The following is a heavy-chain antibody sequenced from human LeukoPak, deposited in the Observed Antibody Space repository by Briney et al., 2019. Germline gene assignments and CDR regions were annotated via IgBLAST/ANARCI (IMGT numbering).Heavy chain of an antibody. CDR2: IYYSWST. V-gene: IGHV4-59*12. J-gene: IGHJ5*02. D-gene: IGHD2-15*01. CDR1: GASISSYN. CDR3: ASLEESCFVGSCYLSWFDP. Sequence: AETLSLTCTASGASISSYNWSWIRQPPGKGLEWVVYIYYSWSTNYNPSLQSQVTISVDKSNNQFSLQLNSVNAADTAVYYCASLEESCFVGSCYLSWFDPWGQGTLVTVSS.